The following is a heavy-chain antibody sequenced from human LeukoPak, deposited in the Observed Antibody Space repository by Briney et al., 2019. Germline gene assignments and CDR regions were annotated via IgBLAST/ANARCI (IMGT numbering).Heavy chain of an antibody. J-gene: IGHJ3*02. D-gene: IGHD2-2*01. CDR2: ISYDGSNK. Sequence: GRSLRLSCAASGFTFSSYAMHWVRQAPGKGLEWVAVISYDGSNKYYADSVKGRFIISRDNSKNTLYLQMNSLRAEDTAVYYCARDISYCSSTSSCSGAFDIWGQGTMVTVSS. CDR3: ARDISYCSSTSSCSGAFDI. V-gene: IGHV3-30*04. CDR1: GFTFSSYA.